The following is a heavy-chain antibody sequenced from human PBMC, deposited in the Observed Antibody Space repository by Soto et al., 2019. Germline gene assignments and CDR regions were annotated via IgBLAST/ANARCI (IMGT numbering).Heavy chain of an antibody. CDR1: GFTFSSYA. V-gene: IGHV3-23*01. CDR2: ISGSGGST. J-gene: IGHJ4*02. CDR3: AKDPDGSYPPYYFDY. Sequence: GGSLRLSCAASGFTFSSYAMSWVRQAPGRGLEWVSAISGSGGSTYYADSVKGRFTISRDNSKNTLYLQMNSLRAEDTAVYYCAKDPDGSYPPYYFDYWGQGTLVTVSS. D-gene: IGHD1-26*01.